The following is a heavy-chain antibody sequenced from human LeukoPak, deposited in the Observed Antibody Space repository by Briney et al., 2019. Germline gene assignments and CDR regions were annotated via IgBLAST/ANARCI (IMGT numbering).Heavy chain of an antibody. D-gene: IGHD3-22*01. CDR2: IWYDGTNK. V-gene: IGHV3-33*01. CDR1: GFTFSSYG. J-gene: IGHJ4*02. Sequence: QPGRSLRLSCAASGFTFSSYGMHWVRQAPGKGLEWVAVIWYDGTNKYYADSVKGRFTISRDNSKNTLFLQMNSLRAEDTAVYYCARAQYYSDSTGYYYLHYWGQGTLVTVSS. CDR3: ARAQYYSDSTGYYYLHY.